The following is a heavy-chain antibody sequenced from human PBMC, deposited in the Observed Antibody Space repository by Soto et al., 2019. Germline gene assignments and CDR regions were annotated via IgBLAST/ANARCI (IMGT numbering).Heavy chain of an antibody. D-gene: IGHD3-16*01. J-gene: IGHJ3*02. CDR3: AGDPGTGGEDTFDI. Sequence: QVQLQESGPGLVKPSETLSLICSVSGVSVSSGTYYWSWIRQTPGMGLEWIGYFHYSGSTNSNPSLKSRVTISVDTSKNQFSLRLSSVTAADTAVYYCAGDPGTGGEDTFDIWGQGTMVTVSS. CDR2: FHYSGST. V-gene: IGHV4-61*01. CDR1: GVSVSSGTYY.